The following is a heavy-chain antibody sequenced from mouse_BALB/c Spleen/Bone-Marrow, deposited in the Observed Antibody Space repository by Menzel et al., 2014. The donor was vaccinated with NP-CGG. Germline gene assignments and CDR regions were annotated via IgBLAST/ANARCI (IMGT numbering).Heavy chain of an antibody. CDR2: ISGGDTYT. CDR1: GFTFSSYG. D-gene: IGHD1-1*01. J-gene: IGHJ3*01. V-gene: IGHV5-9-2*01. CDR3: AAITTVAY. Sequence: EVKLVESGGGLVKPGGSLKLSCAASGFTFSSYGMSWVRQTPEKRLEWVATISGGDTYTYYPDSVRGRFTISRDNAKNNLYLQMSSLRSEDTALYYCAAITTVAYWGRGTLATVSA.